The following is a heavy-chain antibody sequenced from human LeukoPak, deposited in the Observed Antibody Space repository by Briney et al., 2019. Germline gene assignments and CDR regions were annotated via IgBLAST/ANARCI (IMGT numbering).Heavy chain of an antibody. CDR2: INPNSGGT. D-gene: IGHD6-6*01. V-gene: IGHV1-2*02. J-gene: IGHJ4*02. Sequence: ASVKVSCKASGCTFTGYYTHWVRQAPGQGLEWMGWINPNSGGTNYAQKFQGRVTMTRDTSISTAYMELSRLRSDDTAVYYCATTPYSSSRDYWGQGTLVTVSS. CDR1: GCTFTGYY. CDR3: ATTPYSSSRDY.